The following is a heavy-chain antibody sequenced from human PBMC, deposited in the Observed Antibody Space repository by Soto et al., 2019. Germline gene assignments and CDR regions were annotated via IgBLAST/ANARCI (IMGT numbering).Heavy chain of an antibody. CDR3: ARDQISGGILYYFDY. Sequence: SETLSLTCAVYGGSFSGYYWSWIRQPPGKGLEWIGEINHSGSTNYNPSLKSRVTISVDTSKNQFSLKLSSVTAADTAVYYCARDQISGGILYYFDYWGQGTLVTVSS. CDR2: INHSGST. D-gene: IGHD2-15*01. CDR1: GGSFSGYY. V-gene: IGHV4-34*01. J-gene: IGHJ4*02.